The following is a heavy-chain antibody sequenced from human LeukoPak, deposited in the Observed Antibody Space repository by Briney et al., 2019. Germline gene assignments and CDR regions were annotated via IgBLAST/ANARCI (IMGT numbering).Heavy chain of an antibody. CDR1: GFTFSNYP. V-gene: IGHV3-23*01. CDR3: AKGRVIAAVGTVGFDP. D-gene: IGHD6-13*01. CDR2: ISVSGGST. J-gene: IGHJ5*02. Sequence: GGSLRLSCAASGFTFSNYPMSWVRQAPGKGLEWVSGISVSGGSTYYAAPVKGRFTVSRDNSKNTVYLQMSSLRADDTAVYYCAKGRVIAAVGTVGFDPWGQGTLVTVSS.